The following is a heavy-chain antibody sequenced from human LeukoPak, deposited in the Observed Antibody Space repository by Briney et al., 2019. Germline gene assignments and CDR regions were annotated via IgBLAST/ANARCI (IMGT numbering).Heavy chain of an antibody. CDR3: AKDSSSPPY. CDR1: GFSFSSCI. CDR2: ISAGGDNT. Sequence: PGGSLRLSCAASGFSFSSCIMSWLRQAPGRRLEWVSGISAGGDNTYYADSVKGRFTISRDNSKNTLFLQMISLRAEDTALYYCAKDSSSPPYWGQGTLVTVSS. D-gene: IGHD6-13*01. V-gene: IGHV3-23*01. J-gene: IGHJ4*02.